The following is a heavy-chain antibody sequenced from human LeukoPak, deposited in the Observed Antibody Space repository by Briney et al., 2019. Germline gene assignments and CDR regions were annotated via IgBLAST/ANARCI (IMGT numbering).Heavy chain of an antibody. D-gene: IGHD2-21*01. J-gene: IGHJ5*02. Sequence: PSETLSLTCTVSGYSISSGYYWGWIRQPPGKGLEWIGSIYHSGSTYYNPSLKSRVTISVDTSKNQFSLKLSSVTAADTAVYYCASYLPGGGDGNWFDPWGQGTLVTVSS. CDR3: ASYLPGGGDGNWFDP. CDR1: GYSISSGYY. V-gene: IGHV4-38-2*02. CDR2: IYHSGST.